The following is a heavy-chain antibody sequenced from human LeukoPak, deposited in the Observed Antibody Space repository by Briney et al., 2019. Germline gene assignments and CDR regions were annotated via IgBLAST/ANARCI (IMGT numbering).Heavy chain of an antibody. J-gene: IGHJ4*02. CDR3: ARDSTRSYYFDF. CDR1: GGSISSYY. D-gene: IGHD1-26*01. CDR2: IYYSGST. Sequence: TSETLSLTCTVSGGSISSYYWSWIRQPPGKGLEWIGYIYYSGSTNYNPSLKSRVTISVDTSKNQLSLKLSSVTAADTAVYYCARDSTRSYYFDFWGQGTLVTVSS. V-gene: IGHV4-59*01.